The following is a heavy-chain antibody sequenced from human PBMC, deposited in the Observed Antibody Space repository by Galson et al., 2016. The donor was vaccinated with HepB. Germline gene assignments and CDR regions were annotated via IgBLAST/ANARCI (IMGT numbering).Heavy chain of an antibody. Sequence: SLRLSCAASGFTFSSYGMHWVHHAPGKGLEWVALIWYDGTDKYYGESVKGRFTISRDNSKNTLYLQMNSLRGEDTAVYYCARDGPYLNIAPGTTTMSHPGYYNYYGMDVWGQGTTVTVSS. V-gene: IGHV3-33*01. D-gene: IGHD3-3*01. CDR2: IWYDGTDK. CDR3: ARDGPYLNIAPGTTTMSHPGYYNYYGMDV. J-gene: IGHJ6*02. CDR1: GFTFSSYG.